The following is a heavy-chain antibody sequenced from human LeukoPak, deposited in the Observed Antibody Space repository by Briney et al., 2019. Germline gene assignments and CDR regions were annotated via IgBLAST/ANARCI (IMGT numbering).Heavy chain of an antibody. V-gene: IGHV1-18*01. J-gene: IGHJ4*02. CDR2: ISAYNGNT. CDR3: ARDRAYGGYGGPNDY. D-gene: IGHD5-12*01. CDR1: GYTFTSYG. Sequence: GASVKVSCKASGYTFTSYGISWVRQAPGQGLEWMGWISAYNGNTNYAQNLQGRVTMTTDTSTSTAYMELRSLRSDDTAVYYCARDRAYGGYGGPNDYWGQGTLVTVSS.